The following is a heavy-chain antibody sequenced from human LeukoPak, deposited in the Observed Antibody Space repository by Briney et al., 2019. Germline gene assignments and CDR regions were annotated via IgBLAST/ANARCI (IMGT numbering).Heavy chain of an antibody. V-gene: IGHV3-43*02. Sequence: GGSLRLSCVASGLNFDDSARHWVRQAPGKGLEWVSLISADGASTFSADSVKGRFSISRDNSKNTLYLQMNSLRSEDTAMYYCAKESGKFDYWGQGTLVAVSS. CDR3: AKESGKFDY. CDR1: GLNFDDSA. J-gene: IGHJ4*02. CDR2: ISADGAST.